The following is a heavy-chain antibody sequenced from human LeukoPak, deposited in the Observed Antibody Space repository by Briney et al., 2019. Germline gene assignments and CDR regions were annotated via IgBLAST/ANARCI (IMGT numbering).Heavy chain of an antibody. CDR1: GYSFTSYW. D-gene: IGHD6-19*01. CDR3: ARRSPIAVAGENWFDP. J-gene: IGHJ5*02. Sequence: GESLKISCKGSGYSFTSYWIGWVRQMPGKGLEWMGIIYPGDSDTRYSPSFQGQVTISADKSISTAYLQWSSLKASDTAMYYCARRSPIAVAGENWFDPWGQGTLVTVSS. CDR2: IYPGDSDT. V-gene: IGHV5-51*01.